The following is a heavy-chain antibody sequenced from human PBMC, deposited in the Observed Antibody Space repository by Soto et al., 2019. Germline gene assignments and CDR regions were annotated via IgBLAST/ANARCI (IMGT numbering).Heavy chain of an antibody. J-gene: IGHJ6*02. CDR3: ARDGRYYGSGSYSTRYYFYAMDV. V-gene: IGHV3-30-3*01. CDR2: ISYDGSNK. Sequence: GGLRLSCAASGFTFSSYAMHWVRQAPGKGLEWVAVISYDGSNKYYADSVKGRFTISRDNSKNTLYPQMNSLRAEDTAVYYCARDGRYYGSGSYSTRYYFYAMDVWGQGTTVTVSS. CDR1: GFTFSSYA. D-gene: IGHD3-10*01.